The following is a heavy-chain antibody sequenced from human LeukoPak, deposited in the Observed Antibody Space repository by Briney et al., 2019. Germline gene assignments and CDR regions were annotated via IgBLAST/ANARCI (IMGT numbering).Heavy chain of an antibody. V-gene: IGHV4-39*01. Sequence: PSETLSLTCTVSGGSISSSSYYWGWIRQPPGKGLEWIGSIYYSGSTYYNPSLKSRVTISVDTSKNQFSLKLSSVTAADTAVYYCASLYYDILTPVGGLFFDYWGQGTLVTVSS. J-gene: IGHJ4*02. D-gene: IGHD3-9*01. CDR2: IYYSGST. CDR3: ASLYYDILTPVGGLFFDY. CDR1: GGSISSSSYY.